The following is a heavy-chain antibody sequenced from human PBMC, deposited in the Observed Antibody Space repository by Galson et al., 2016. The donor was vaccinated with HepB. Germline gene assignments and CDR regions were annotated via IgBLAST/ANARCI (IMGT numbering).Heavy chain of an antibody. CDR2: IDPSDTYT. Sequence: QSGAEVKKPGESLRISCKASGYSFSSFWITWVRQVPGKGLEWMGRIDPSDTYTNYNPSFQGHVTISIDKSLTTAYLQWSSLRASDSAISYGARRTSDVWRAPLFDPWGQGTQVTVSS. CDR1: GYSFSSFW. J-gene: IGHJ5*02. V-gene: IGHV5-10-1*01. CDR3: ARRTSDVWRAPLFDP. D-gene: IGHD3-3*01.